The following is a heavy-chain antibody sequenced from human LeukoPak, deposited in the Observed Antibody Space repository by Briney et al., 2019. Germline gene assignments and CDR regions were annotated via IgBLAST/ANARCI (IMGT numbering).Heavy chain of an antibody. V-gene: IGHV3-23*01. Sequence: GGSLRLSCVASGFTFGTYAMSWVRQAPGKGLEWVSSISAGGSATYYADSVKGRFTISRDSPKNTLYLQMNSLRAEDTAVYYCAKAHTVTTFHAFDIWGQGTMVTVSS. CDR2: ISAGGSAT. CDR1: GFTFGTYA. J-gene: IGHJ3*02. CDR3: AKAHTVTTFHAFDI. D-gene: IGHD4-17*01.